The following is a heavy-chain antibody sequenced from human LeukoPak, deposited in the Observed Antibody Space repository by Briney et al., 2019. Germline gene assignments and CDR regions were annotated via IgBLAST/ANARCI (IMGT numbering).Heavy chain of an antibody. V-gene: IGHV3-30*02. J-gene: IGHJ4*02. CDR2: ILYNGNNK. D-gene: IGHD1-14*01. CDR1: GFTFSSYA. CDR3: AKDQEIKGTTLFYFDF. Sequence: PGGSLRLSCAASGFTFSSYAMHWVRQAPGKGLEWVAFILYNGNNKYYAESVKGRFTISRDNSKRTVFLQMNSLRVDDTAVYYCAKDQEIKGTTLFYFDFWGQGNQVTVS.